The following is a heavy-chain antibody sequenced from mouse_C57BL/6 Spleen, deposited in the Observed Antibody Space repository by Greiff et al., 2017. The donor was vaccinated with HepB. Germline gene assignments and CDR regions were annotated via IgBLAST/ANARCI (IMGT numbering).Heavy chain of an antibody. CDR1: GFNIKGYY. CDR3: TTSLLSHPAFAY. Sequence: VQLKQSGAELVRPGASVKLSCTASGFNIKGYYMHWVRQRPEQGLEWIGRIDPEDGDTEYAPKFQGKATMTADTSSNTAYLQLSSLTSEDTAVYYCTTSLLSHPAFAYWGQGTLVTVSA. J-gene: IGHJ3*01. D-gene: IGHD1-1*01. CDR2: IDPEDGDT. V-gene: IGHV14-1*01.